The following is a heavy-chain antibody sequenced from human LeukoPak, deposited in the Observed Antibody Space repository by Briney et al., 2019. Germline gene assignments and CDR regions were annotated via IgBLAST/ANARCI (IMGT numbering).Heavy chain of an antibody. V-gene: IGHV4-59*12. CDR1: GGSISSYY. Sequence: SETLSLTCTVSGGSISSYYWSWIRQPPGKGLEWIGYIYYTGSTNYNPSLKSRVTISVDTSKNQFSLNLNSVTAADTAVYYCARVEYCSSTTCPGLAFDIWGQGTMVIVSS. CDR2: IYYTGST. CDR3: ARVEYCSSTTCPGLAFDI. J-gene: IGHJ3*02. D-gene: IGHD2-2*01.